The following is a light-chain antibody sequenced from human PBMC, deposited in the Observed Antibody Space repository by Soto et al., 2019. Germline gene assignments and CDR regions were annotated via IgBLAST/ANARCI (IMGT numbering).Light chain of an antibody. CDR1: RNISTW. CDR3: QQAYSFPRIT. V-gene: IGKV1-12*01. Sequence: DIQMTQSPSSVSAAVGDRITITCRASRNISTWLAWYQHKPGKAPKVLIYGASTLQSGVPSRFSGSGSGTDVILTINNLQPEDFGTYYCQQAYSFPRITVGPGTKVEIK. J-gene: IGKJ3*01. CDR2: GAS.